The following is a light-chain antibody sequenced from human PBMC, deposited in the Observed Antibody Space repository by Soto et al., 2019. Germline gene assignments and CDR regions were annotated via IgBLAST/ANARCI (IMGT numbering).Light chain of an antibody. CDR3: GSYTTSNTRQIV. CDR2: DVS. Sequence: QSALTQPASVSGSPGQSITISCTGTSSDVGGYNYVSWYQQHPGKAPKFMIYDVSSRPSGVSNRFSGSKSGNTASLTISGLQAEDEADYYCGSYTTSNTRQIVFGTGTKVTVL. V-gene: IGLV2-14*03. CDR1: SSDVGGYNY. J-gene: IGLJ1*01.